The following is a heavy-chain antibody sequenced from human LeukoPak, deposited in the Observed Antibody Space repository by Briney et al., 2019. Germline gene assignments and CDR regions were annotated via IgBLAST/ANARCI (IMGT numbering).Heavy chain of an antibody. CDR2: TSYSRST. CDR1: GGSISGYY. D-gene: IGHD3-16*01. Sequence: SETLSLTCTVSGGSISGYYWSWIRQPPGKGPEWIGYTSYSRSTAYNPSLKSRVTISVDTSKSQFSLKLSAVTAADTAVYYCARGSDSHAWRLGSWGQGTLVTVSS. V-gene: IGHV4-59*01. CDR3: ARGSDSHAWRLGS. J-gene: IGHJ4*02.